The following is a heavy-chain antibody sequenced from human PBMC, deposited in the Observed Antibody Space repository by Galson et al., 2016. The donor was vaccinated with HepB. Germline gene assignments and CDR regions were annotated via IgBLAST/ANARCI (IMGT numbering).Heavy chain of an antibody. D-gene: IGHD3-22*01. V-gene: IGHV3-21*01. CDR3: AVDTYYFDSSGYGPFDY. J-gene: IGHJ4*02. Sequence: SLRLSCAASGFAFSSYTINWVRQAPGKGLEWVSSISGSGTYIKYADSVRGRFTISRDNAKNSLHLQMHSLRAEDTAVYYCAVDTYYFDSSGYGPFDYWGQGTLVTVSS. CDR1: GFAFSSYT. CDR2: ISGSGTYI.